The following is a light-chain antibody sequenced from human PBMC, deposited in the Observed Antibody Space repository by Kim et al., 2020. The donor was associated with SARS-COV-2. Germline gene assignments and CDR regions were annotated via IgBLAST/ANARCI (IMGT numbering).Light chain of an antibody. Sequence: SYELTQPPSVSVSPGKTARITCGGNNIGSKNVHWYQQKPGQAPVLVIYYDSDRPSGIPERFSGSNSGNTATLTISRVEAGDEADYYCQVWDSSGDNVVFGEGTRLTV. J-gene: IGLJ2*01. CDR1: NIGSKN. CDR2: YDS. CDR3: QVWDSSGDNVV. V-gene: IGLV3-21*04.